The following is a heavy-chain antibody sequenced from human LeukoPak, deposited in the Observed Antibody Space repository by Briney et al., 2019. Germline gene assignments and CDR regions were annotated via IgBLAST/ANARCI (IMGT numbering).Heavy chain of an antibody. V-gene: IGHV3-74*01. CDR1: GFTFRSYW. CDR2: IKSDGST. D-gene: IGHD3-22*01. Sequence: GGSLRLSCAASGFTFRSYWMHWVRQPPWKGLVWVSRIKSDGSTNYADSVTGRFTISRDNAENTVSLQMNSLRAEDTGVYYCARAPSEIGGYYPEYFRHWGQGTLVTVSS. J-gene: IGHJ1*01. CDR3: ARAPSEIGGYYPEYFRH.